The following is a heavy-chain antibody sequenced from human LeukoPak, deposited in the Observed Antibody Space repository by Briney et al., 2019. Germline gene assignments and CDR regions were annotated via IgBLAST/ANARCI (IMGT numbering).Heavy chain of an antibody. J-gene: IGHJ4*02. CDR2: MKRDGSEI. CDR1: GFTFSSYA. V-gene: IGHV3-7*03. CDR3: ARDPSHIVVVTAPLPASDY. Sequence: GGSLRLSCAASGFTFSSYAMHWVRQAPGKGLEWVANMKRDGSEIYYVDSVKGRFTISRDNAKNSLYLQMNSLRAEDTAVYYCARDPSHIVVVTAPLPASDYWGQGTLVTVSS. D-gene: IGHD2-21*02.